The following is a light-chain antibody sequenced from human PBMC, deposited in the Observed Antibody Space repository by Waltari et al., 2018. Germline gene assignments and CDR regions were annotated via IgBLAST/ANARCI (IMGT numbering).Light chain of an antibody. Sequence: FQQHPGNAPNLVIYVVSERPSVFSNCFSCSKSGNTAPLTISGLQAEDEADYYCSSYTSSSTLIFGGGTKLIVL. J-gene: IGLJ2*01. CDR3: SSYTSSSTLI. V-gene: IGLV2-14*03. CDR2: VVS.